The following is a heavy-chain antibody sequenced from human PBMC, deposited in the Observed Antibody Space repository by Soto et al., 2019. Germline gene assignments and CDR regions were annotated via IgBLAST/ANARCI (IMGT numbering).Heavy chain of an antibody. Sequence: QVTLKESGPVLVKPTETLTQTCSVSGFSLSKARMGVSWIRQPPGKALEWLAHIFWNDERSYNTSLKSRLTISRDTSKSQVVLTMTNVDPVDTGTYFCARALREGLPIYYFDSWGQGTLVTVSS. J-gene: IGHJ4*02. CDR1: GFSLSKARMG. CDR2: IFWNDER. V-gene: IGHV2-26*01. D-gene: IGHD1-26*01. CDR3: ARALREGLPIYYFDS.